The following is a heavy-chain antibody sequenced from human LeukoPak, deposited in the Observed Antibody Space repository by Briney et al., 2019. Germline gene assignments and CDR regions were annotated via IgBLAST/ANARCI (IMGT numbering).Heavy chain of an antibody. CDR2: ISSSSSYI. J-gene: IGHJ4*02. Sequence: GGSLRLSCAASGFTFSSYSLNWVRQAPGKGLEGVSSISSSSSYIYYADSVKDRFTISRDNAKNSLYLQMNSLRAEDTAVYYCARGNVVPAAYDYWGQGTLVTVSS. D-gene: IGHD2-2*01. V-gene: IGHV3-21*01. CDR1: GFTFSSYS. CDR3: ARGNVVPAAYDY.